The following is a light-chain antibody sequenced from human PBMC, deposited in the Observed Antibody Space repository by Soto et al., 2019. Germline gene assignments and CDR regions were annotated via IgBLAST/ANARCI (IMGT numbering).Light chain of an antibody. CDR2: RAS. Sequence: DIQMTQSPASLSASVGDRVTISCRASQTIITFLNWYQQQTGTAPRLLIYRASSVQSGVPPRFSGSGSGRDFTLTISSLRPEDNATYFCQHSYSSPPWTFGQGTKVDI. J-gene: IGKJ1*01. CDR3: QHSYSSPPWT. CDR1: QTIITF. V-gene: IGKV1-39*01.